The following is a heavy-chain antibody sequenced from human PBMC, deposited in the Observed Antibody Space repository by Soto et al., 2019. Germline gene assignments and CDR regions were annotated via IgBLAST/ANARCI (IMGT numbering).Heavy chain of an antibody. CDR2: IGTDGDT. D-gene: IGHD6-13*01. V-gene: IGHV3-13*01. Sequence: EEQLVESGGGLVQPGGSLRLSCAASGFTFSSYDMHWVRQATGKGLEWVSGIGTDGDTYYLGSVKGRFTISRENAKNSFYLQMNSLRGGDTAVYYCARGWLATGGNLSYMDVWGKGTTVTVSS. J-gene: IGHJ6*03. CDR1: GFTFSSYD. CDR3: ARGWLATGGNLSYMDV.